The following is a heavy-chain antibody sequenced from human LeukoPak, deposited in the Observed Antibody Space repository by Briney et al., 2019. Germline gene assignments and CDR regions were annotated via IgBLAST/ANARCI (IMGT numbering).Heavy chain of an antibody. Sequence: PTGSLRLSCAASGFTFSTYSMNWVRQAPRKGLAWVSYISSDSKTIYYADSVKGRFTMSRDNAKNSLYLQINSLRVEDTAGYYCATSFFYWGQGSLVTVSS. D-gene: IGHD3-16*02. CDR3: ATSFFY. J-gene: IGHJ4*02. CDR1: GFTFSTYS. V-gene: IGHV3-48*01. CDR2: ISSDSKTI.